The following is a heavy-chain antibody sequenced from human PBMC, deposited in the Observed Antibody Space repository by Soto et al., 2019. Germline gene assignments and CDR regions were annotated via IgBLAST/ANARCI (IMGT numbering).Heavy chain of an antibody. J-gene: IGHJ5*02. CDR3: ARDHARHYCTNGVCYTPGWFDP. V-gene: IGHV1-69*01. CDR2: IIHIFGTA. D-gene: IGHD2-8*01. CDR1: GRTFSSYA. Sequence: QVQLVQSGAEVKKPRSSVKVSCKASGRTFSSYAISWVRQAPGQGLEWMGGIIHIFGTANYAQKFQGRVTITADESTSTAYMELTSLRSEDTAVYYCARDHARHYCTNGVCYTPGWFDPWGQGTLVTVSS.